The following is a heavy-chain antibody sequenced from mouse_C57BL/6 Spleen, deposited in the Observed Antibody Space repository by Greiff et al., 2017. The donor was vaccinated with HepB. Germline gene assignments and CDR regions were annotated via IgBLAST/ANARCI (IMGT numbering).Heavy chain of an antibody. Sequence: EVQLVESEGGLVQPGSSMKLSCTASGFTFSDYYMAWVRQVPEKGLEWVANINYDGSSTYYLDSLKSRFIISRDNAKNILYLQMSSLKSEDTATYYCARSPHYYGSSWYFDVWGTGTTVTVSS. CDR2: INYDGSST. J-gene: IGHJ1*03. V-gene: IGHV5-16*01. CDR3: ARSPHYYGSSWYFDV. CDR1: GFTFSDYY. D-gene: IGHD1-1*01.